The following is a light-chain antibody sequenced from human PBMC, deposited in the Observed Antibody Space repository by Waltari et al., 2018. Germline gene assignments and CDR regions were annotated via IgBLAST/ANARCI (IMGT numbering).Light chain of an antibody. V-gene: IGKV1-6*01. J-gene: IGKJ4*01. CDR3: LQDYTYPFT. CDR2: AAR. CDR1: QGVRID. Sequence: AIQMTQSPSSLSASVGDRVIISCRASQGVRIDVGWYQQKAGKAPKLLIYAARSLQSGVPSRFSGSGSGKDFTLSISSLQPEDVATYYCLQDYTYPFTVGGGTKVEIK.